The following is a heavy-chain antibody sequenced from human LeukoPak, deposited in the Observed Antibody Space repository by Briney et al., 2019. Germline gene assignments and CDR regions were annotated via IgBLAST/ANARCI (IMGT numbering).Heavy chain of an antibody. CDR3: ATSLLLWFGELLGGFDY. J-gene: IGHJ4*02. CDR2: INPNSGGT. CDR1: DYTFTGYY. Sequence: ASVKVSCKASDYTFTGYYMHWVRQAPGQGLEWMGWINPNSGGTNYAQKFQGRVTMTRDTSISTAYMELSRLRSDDTAVYYCATSLLLWFGELLGGFDYWGQGTLVTVSS. V-gene: IGHV1-2*02. D-gene: IGHD3-10*01.